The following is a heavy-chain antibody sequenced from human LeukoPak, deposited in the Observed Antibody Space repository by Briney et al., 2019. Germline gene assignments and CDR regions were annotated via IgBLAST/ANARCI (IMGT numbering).Heavy chain of an antibody. CDR1: GYTFTSYY. D-gene: IGHD7-27*01. Sequence: ASVKVSCKASGYTFTSYYMHWVRQAPGQGLEWMGIINPSGGSTSYAQKFQGRVTVTRDTSTSTVYMELSSLRSEDTAVYYCARSVFRNPGDFDPWGQGTLVTVSS. V-gene: IGHV1-46*01. CDR3: ARSVFRNPGDFDP. CDR2: INPSGGST. J-gene: IGHJ5*02.